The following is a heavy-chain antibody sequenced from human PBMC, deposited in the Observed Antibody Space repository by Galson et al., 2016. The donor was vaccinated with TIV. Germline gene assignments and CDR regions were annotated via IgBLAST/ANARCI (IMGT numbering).Heavy chain of an antibody. CDR2: INPAVGLT. V-gene: IGHV1-69*04. Sequence: SVKVPCKASGGTFNSYDISWLRQIPGEGFEWMGRINPAVGLTKYAQRFQGRFTITAAYMELSSLRSEDTAVYYCSSASHLVPTVHHYWGQGTLVTVSS. CDR3: SSASHLVPTVHHY. D-gene: IGHD5-12*01. CDR1: GGTFNSYD. J-gene: IGHJ4*02.